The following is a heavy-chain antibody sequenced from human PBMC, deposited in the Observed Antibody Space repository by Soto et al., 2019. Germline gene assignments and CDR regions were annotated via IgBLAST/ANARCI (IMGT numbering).Heavy chain of an antibody. CDR2: ISGSGGST. V-gene: IGHV3-23*01. Sequence: QSGGSLRLSCAASGFTFSSYAMSWVRQAPGKGLEWVSAISGSGGSTYYADSVKGRFTVSRDNSKNTLYLQMNSLRAEDTAVYYCAKDSGTYYYYYGMDVWGPGPIVTVSS. D-gene: IGHD1-1*01. J-gene: IGHJ6*02. CDR3: AKDSGTYYYYYGMDV. CDR1: GFTFSSYA.